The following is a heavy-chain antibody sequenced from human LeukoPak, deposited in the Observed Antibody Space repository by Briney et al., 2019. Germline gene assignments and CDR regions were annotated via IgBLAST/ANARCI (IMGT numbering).Heavy chain of an antibody. CDR1: GYTFTGYY. Sequence: ASVKVSCKASGYTFTGYYMHWVRQAPGQELEWMGRINPNSGGTNYAQKFQGRVTMTRDTSISTAYMELSRLRSDDTAVYYCARVSSVSGDYSRGNDYWGQGTLVTVSS. CDR3: ARVSSVSGDYSRGNDY. J-gene: IGHJ4*02. CDR2: INPNSGGT. D-gene: IGHD4-17*01. V-gene: IGHV1-2*06.